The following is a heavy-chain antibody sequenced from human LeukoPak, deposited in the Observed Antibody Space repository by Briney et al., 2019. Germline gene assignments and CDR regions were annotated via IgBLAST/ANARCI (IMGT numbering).Heavy chain of an antibody. V-gene: IGHV4-59*12. CDR1: SSSISDEN. D-gene: IGHD3-10*01. Sequence: SETLSLTCTVSSSSISDENWSWIRQPPGKGLEWIGYIYYSGSTSTNYSPSLKSRVTISIDTSKSQFSLKLSSVTAADTAVYFCARSPHIWFAERGWFDPWGQGTLVTVSS. J-gene: IGHJ5*02. CDR3: ARSPHIWFAERGWFDP. CDR2: IYYSGSTST.